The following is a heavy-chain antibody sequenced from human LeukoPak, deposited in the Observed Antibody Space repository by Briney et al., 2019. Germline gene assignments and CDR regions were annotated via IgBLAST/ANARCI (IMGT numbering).Heavy chain of an antibody. J-gene: IGHJ6*03. CDR3: ARGEGGSRRMAARDLVASYYSYYLVV. V-gene: IGHV4-59*01. Sequence: PSETLSLTCTVSGGSISSYYWSWIRQPPGKGLEWIGYIYYSGSTNYNPSLKSRVTISVDTSKDQFSLKLSSVTAADTAVYYCARGEGGSRRMAARDLVASYYSYYLVVRVKGTTVTVSS. CDR2: IYYSGST. D-gene: IGHD6-6*01. CDR1: GGSISSYY.